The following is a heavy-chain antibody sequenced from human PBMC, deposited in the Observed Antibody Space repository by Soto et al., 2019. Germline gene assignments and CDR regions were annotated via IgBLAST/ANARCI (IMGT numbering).Heavy chain of an antibody. CDR1: GFTFSTYA. Sequence: GGSLRLSCAASGFTFSTYAMHWVRQAPGKGLEYVSAISSDGGSTYYANSVKGRFTISRDNSKNTLYLQMGSLRAEDMAVYYCARAPVGVXDYWGQGTLVTVS. CDR3: ARAPVGVXDY. J-gene: IGHJ4*02. CDR2: ISSDGGST. D-gene: IGHD1-26*01. V-gene: IGHV3-64*01.